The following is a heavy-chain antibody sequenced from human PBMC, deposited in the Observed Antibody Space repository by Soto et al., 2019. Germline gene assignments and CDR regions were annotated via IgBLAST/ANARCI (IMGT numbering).Heavy chain of an antibody. D-gene: IGHD2-21*02. CDR1: GGSMSSGGYY. V-gene: IGHV4-31*03. Sequence: SETLSLTCTVSGGSMSSGGYYWSWIRQHPGKGLEWIGYIYYSGSTYYNPSLKSRVTISVDTSKNQFSLKLSSVTAADTAVYYCAREQSYCGGDCRYFDYWGQGTLVTVSS. CDR3: AREQSYCGGDCRYFDY. J-gene: IGHJ4*02. CDR2: IYYSGST.